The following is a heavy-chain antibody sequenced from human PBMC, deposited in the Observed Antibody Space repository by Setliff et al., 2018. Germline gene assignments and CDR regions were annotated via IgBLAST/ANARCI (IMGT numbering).Heavy chain of an antibody. CDR1: GGSISSGGSY. CDR2: IYYSGST. V-gene: IGHV4-31*03. D-gene: IGHD1-1*01. Sequence: SETLSLTCTVSGGSISSGGSYWSWIRQHPGKGLEWIGYIYYSGSTYYNPSLKSRVTISVDTSKNQFSLKLRSVTAADTAVYYCARTGTYRYFDYWGQGALVTVSS. CDR3: ARTGTYRYFDY. J-gene: IGHJ4*02.